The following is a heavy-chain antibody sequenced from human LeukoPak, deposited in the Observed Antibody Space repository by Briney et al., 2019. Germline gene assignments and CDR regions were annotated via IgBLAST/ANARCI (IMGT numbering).Heavy chain of an antibody. J-gene: IGHJ4*02. CDR3: ARDHYGGISDY. V-gene: IGHV3-74*01. CDR2: INTDGSAT. CDR1: GFTFSSYE. D-gene: IGHD4-23*01. Sequence: GGSLRLSCAASGFTFSSYEMNWVRHAPRGGLVWVSRINTDGSATYYADSVEGRFTISRHKAKNPLYLQMSSLRADDTAVYYCARDHYGGISDYGGQGTLVTVS.